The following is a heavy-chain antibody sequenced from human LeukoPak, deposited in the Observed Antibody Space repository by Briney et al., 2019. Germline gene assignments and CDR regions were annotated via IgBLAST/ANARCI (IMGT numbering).Heavy chain of an antibody. CDR2: IYYSGST. J-gene: IGHJ4*02. CDR3: ARGASGSYYRGCYFDY. V-gene: IGHV4-59*01. D-gene: IGHD1-26*01. CDR1: GGSISSYY. Sequence: PSETLSLTCTVSGGSISSYYWSWIRQPPGKGLEWIGYIYYSGSTNYNPSLKSRVTISVDTSKNQFSLKLSSVTAADTAVYYCARGASGSYYRGCYFDYWGQGTLVTVSS.